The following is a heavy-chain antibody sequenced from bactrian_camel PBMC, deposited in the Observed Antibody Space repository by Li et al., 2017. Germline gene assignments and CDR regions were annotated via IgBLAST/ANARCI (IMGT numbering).Heavy chain of an antibody. CDR2: LNTRGGNT. J-gene: IGHJ4*01. CDR3: AARGPYCYTKLSVRDFTY. V-gene: IGHV3S1*01. Sequence: QVQLVESGGGSVQAGGSLRLPCAASGYTYNRNCMAWFRQAPGKEREGVAVLNTRGGNTYYADSVKGRFTISQDNAKNTVYLQMNSLKPEDTAMYYCAARGPYCYTKLSVRDFTYWGQGTQVTVSS. CDR1: GYTYNRNC. D-gene: IGHD2*01.